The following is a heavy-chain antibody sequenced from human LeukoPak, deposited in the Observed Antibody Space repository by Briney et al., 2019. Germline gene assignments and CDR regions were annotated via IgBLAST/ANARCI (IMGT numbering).Heavy chain of an antibody. V-gene: IGHV4-39*01. CDR2: IYYSGTS. CDR3: ARRRDSGYYYFDY. CDR1: GDSITSGSYF. D-gene: IGHD3-22*01. J-gene: IGHJ4*02. Sequence: SETLSLTCTVSGDSITSGSYFWGWARQPPGKGLDWIGSIYYSGTSYYNPSLKSRVTISVDTSKNQFSLKLTSVTAADTAVYYCARRRDSGYYYFDYWGQGILVTVSS.